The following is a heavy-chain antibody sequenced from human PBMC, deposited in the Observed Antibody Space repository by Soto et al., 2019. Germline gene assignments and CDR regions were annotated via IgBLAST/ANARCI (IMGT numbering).Heavy chain of an antibody. CDR1: GFTFSTYL. J-gene: IGHJ4*02. V-gene: IGHV3-7*01. CDR3: ARYSSAWGL. CDR2: IKYDGSET. D-gene: IGHD6-19*01. Sequence: SLRLSCAASGFTFSTYLMSWVRQAPGKGLEWVANIKYDGSETYYVDSVKGRFTISRDNAKNSLYLQMNSLRGEDTAVYYCARYSSAWGLWGQGTLVTVSS.